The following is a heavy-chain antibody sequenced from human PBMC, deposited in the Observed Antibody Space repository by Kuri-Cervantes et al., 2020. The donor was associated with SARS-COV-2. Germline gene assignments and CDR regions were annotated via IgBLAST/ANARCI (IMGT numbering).Heavy chain of an antibody. J-gene: IGHJ4*02. Sequence: GESLKISCAASGFTFSSYAMRWVRQAPGKGLEWVAVISYDGSNKYYADSVKGRFTISRDNSKNTLYLQMNSLRAEDTAVYYCARADGITMIVETRPTDYWGQGTLVTVSS. CDR3: ARADGITMIVETRPTDY. D-gene: IGHD3-22*01. V-gene: IGHV3-30*04. CDR1: GFTFSSYA. CDR2: ISYDGSNK.